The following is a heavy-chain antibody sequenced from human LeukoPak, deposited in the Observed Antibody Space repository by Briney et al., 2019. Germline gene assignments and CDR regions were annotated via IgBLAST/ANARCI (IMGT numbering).Heavy chain of an antibody. V-gene: IGHV1-24*01. CDR3: ATGYVRYFDWLRVLDY. D-gene: IGHD3-9*01. Sequence: GASVKVSCKVSGYTLTELSMHWVRQAPGKGLEWMGGFDPEDGETIYAQKFQGRVTMTEDTSTDTAYMELSSLRSEDTAVYYCATGYVRYFDWLRVLDYWGQGTLVTVSS. J-gene: IGHJ4*02. CDR2: FDPEDGET. CDR1: GYTLTELS.